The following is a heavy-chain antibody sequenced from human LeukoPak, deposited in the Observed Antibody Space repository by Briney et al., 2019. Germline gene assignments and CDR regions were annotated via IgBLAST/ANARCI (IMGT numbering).Heavy chain of an antibody. CDR1: GGSISGSSYY. CDR2: IYYSGST. J-gene: IGHJ3*02. Sequence: SETLSLTCTVSGGSISGSSYYWGWIRQPPGKGLEWIGSIYYSGSTYYNPSLKSRVTISVDTSKNQFSLKLSSVTAADTAVYYCARQKDDILTGLAFDIWGQGTMVTVSS. V-gene: IGHV4-39*01. CDR3: ARQKDDILTGLAFDI. D-gene: IGHD3-9*01.